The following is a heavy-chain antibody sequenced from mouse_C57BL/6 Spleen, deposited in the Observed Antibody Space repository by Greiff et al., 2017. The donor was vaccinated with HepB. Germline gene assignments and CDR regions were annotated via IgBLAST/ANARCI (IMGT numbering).Heavy chain of an antibody. J-gene: IGHJ2*01. D-gene: IGHD1-1*01. Sequence: VHLVESGAELVRPGTSVKVSCKASGYAFTNYLIEWVKQRPGQGLEWIGVINPGSGGTNYNEKFKGKATLTADKSSSTAYMQLSSLTSEDSAVYFCARAVGSSLYYFDYWGQGTTLTVSS. CDR1: GYAFTNYL. V-gene: IGHV1-54*01. CDR3: ARAVGSSLYYFDY. CDR2: INPGSGGT.